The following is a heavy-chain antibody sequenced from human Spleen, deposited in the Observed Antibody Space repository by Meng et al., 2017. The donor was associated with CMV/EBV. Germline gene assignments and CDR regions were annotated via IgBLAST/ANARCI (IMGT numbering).Heavy chain of an antibody. CDR3: ARVPFGGDNNWFDP. CDR2: ISYGGHT. J-gene: IGHJ5*02. D-gene: IGHD2-21*02. Sequence: SGGSITTNHYYWSRVRQTPGKGQGWIGYISYGGHTYYRPSLQSRVTISGDTSENQFSLRLSSVTAADTAVYFCARVPFGGDNNWFDPWGQGTLVTVSS. V-gene: IGHV4-30-4*01. CDR1: GGSITTNHYY.